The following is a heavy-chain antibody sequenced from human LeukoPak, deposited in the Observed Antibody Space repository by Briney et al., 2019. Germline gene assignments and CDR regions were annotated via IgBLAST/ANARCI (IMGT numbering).Heavy chain of an antibody. CDR1: GFTFSSYS. D-gene: IGHD3-22*01. Sequence: GGSLRLSCAASGFTFSSYSMNWVRQAPGKGLEWVSSISSSGSYIYYADSVKGRFTISRDNAKNSLYLQMNSLRAEDTAVYYCAREPEFYYDSSGPDYWGQGTLVTVSS. J-gene: IGHJ4*02. V-gene: IGHV3-21*04. CDR3: AREPEFYYDSSGPDY. CDR2: ISSSGSYI.